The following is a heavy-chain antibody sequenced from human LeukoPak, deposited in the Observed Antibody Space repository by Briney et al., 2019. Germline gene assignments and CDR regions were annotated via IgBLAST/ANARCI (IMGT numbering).Heavy chain of an antibody. V-gene: IGHV3-23*01. Sequence: WGSLRLSCAASGFTFSSYAMSWVRQAPGKGLEWVSAISGSGSTIYYADSVKGRFTISRDNAKNSLYLQMNSLRAEDTAVYYCAKDSGSGWYFNWFDPWGQGTLVTVSS. CDR2: ISGSGSTI. J-gene: IGHJ5*02. CDR1: GFTFSSYA. D-gene: IGHD6-19*01. CDR3: AKDSGSGWYFNWFDP.